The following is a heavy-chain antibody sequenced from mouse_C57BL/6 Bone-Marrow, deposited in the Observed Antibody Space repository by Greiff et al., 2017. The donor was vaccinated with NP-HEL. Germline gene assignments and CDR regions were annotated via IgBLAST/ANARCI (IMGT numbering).Heavy chain of an antibody. Sequence: VQLVESGAELVRPGTSVKMSCKASGYTFTNYWIGWAKQRPGHGLEWIGDIYPGGGYTNYNEKFKGKATLTADKSSSTAYMQFSSLTSEDSAIYYCARLGYYGGAMDYWGQGTSVTVSS. V-gene: IGHV1-63*01. CDR1: GYTFTNYW. D-gene: IGHD1-1*01. CDR3: ARLGYYGGAMDY. CDR2: IYPGGGYT. J-gene: IGHJ4*01.